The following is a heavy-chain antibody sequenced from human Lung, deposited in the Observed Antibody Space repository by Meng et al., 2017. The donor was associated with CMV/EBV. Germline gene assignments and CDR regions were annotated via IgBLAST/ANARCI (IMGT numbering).Heavy chain of an antibody. V-gene: IGHV3-15*01. J-gene: IGHJ4*02. Sequence: GGSLGLSCAASGFTFSDAWMSWVRQAPGKGLEWVGRVKSETDGGTRDYAAPVKDRFTISRDDSKNTLYLQMTNLKAEDTAIYYCTTDWRWGQGALVTVSS. CDR3: TTDWR. CDR2: VKSETDGGTR. CDR1: GFTFSDAW.